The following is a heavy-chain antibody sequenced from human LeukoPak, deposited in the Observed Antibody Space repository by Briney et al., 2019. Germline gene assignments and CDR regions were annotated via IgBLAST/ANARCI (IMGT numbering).Heavy chain of an antibody. J-gene: IGHJ6*02. CDR2: IYTSGST. CDR1: GVSISGGSYY. D-gene: IGHD6-25*01. V-gene: IGHV4-61*02. CDR3: AREADGMDV. Sequence: PSETLSLTCTVSGVSISGGSYYWNWIRQPAGKGLEWIGRIYTSGSTNYNPSLKSRVTLSVDTSKNQFSLMLSSVTAADTAVYYCAREADGMDVWGQGTTVTVSS.